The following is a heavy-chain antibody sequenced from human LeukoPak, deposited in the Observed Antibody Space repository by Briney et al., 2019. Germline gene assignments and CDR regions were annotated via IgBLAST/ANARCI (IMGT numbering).Heavy chain of an antibody. D-gene: IGHD6-13*01. CDR2: INHSGST. CDR1: GGSFSGYY. Sequence: PSETLSLTCAVYGGSFSGYYWSWIRQPPGKGLGWIGEINHSGSTNYNPSLKSRVTISVDTSKNQFSLKLSSVTAADTAVYYCARGIAAAGTRWFDPWGQGTLVTVSS. J-gene: IGHJ5*02. CDR3: ARGIAAAGTRWFDP. V-gene: IGHV4-34*01.